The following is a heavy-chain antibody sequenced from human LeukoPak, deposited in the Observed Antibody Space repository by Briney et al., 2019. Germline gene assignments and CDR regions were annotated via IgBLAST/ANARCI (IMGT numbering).Heavy chain of an antibody. CDR2: ISGSGGST. CDR3: ARVYCSGGSCYDQTFDY. D-gene: IGHD2-15*01. V-gene: IGHV3-23*01. J-gene: IGHJ4*02. CDR1: GYTFTGYY. Sequence: GASVKVSCKASGYTFTGYYMHWVRQAPGKGLEWVSAISGSGGSTYYADSVKGRFTISRDNSKNTLYLQMNSLRAEDTAVYYCARVYCSGGSCYDQTFDYWGQGTLVTVSS.